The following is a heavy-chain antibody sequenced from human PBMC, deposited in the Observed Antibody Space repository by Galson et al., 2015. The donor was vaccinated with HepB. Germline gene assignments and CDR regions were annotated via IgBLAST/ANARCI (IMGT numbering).Heavy chain of an antibody. CDR3: AKDRSRPVTGYMDV. CDR2: ISWNSGSI. J-gene: IGHJ6*03. D-gene: IGHD5-18*01. V-gene: IGHV3-9*01. CDR1: GFTFDDYA. Sequence: SLRLSCAASGFTFDDYAMHWVRQAPGKGLEWVSGISWNSGSIGYADSVKGRFTISRDNAKNSLYLQMNSLRAEDTALCYCAKDRSRPVTGYMDVWGKGTTVTVSS.